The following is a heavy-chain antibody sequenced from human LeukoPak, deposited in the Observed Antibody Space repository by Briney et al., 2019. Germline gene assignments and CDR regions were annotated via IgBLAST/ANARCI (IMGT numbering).Heavy chain of an antibody. CDR3: ARGRYSSGWYLGYYFDY. Sequence: SETLSLTCAVYGGSFSGYYWSWIRQPPGKGLEWIGEINHSGSTNYNPSLKSRVTISVDTSKNQFSLKLSSVTAADTAVYYCARGRYSSGWYLGYYFDYWGRGTLVTVSS. J-gene: IGHJ4*02. D-gene: IGHD6-19*01. CDR1: GGSFSGYY. V-gene: IGHV4-34*01. CDR2: INHSGST.